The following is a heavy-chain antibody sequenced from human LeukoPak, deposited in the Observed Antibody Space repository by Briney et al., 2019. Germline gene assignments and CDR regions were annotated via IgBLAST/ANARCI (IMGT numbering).Heavy chain of an antibody. J-gene: IGHJ4*02. Sequence: GGSLRVSCAASGFTFSSYAMHWVRQAPGKGLEWVAVISYDGSNKYYADSVKGRFTISRDNSKNTLYLQMNSLRAEDTAVYYCAREDSSGYYYQYYFDYWGQGTLVTVSS. CDR2: ISYDGSNK. V-gene: IGHV3-30-3*01. CDR3: AREDSSGYYYQYYFDY. D-gene: IGHD3-22*01. CDR1: GFTFSSYA.